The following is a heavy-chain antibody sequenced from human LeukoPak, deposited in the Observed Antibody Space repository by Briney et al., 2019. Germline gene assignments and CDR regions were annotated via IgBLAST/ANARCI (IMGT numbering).Heavy chain of an antibody. V-gene: IGHV3-23*01. CDR2: ISGGGGNT. D-gene: IGHD1-26*01. CDR1: KLAFSSYA. CDR3: GKNRYSGSLSPFDI. Sequence: PGGSLRLSCAASKLAFSSYAMSWVRQAPGKGLEWVSAISGGGGNTYYADSVKGRFTISRGNSKNTLYLQMNSLRAEDTAVYYCGKNRYSGSLSPFDIWGQGTMVTVSS. J-gene: IGHJ3*02.